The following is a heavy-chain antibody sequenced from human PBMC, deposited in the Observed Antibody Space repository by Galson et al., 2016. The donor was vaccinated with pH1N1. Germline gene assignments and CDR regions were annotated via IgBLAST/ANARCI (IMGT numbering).Heavy chain of an antibody. CDR2: IYTSGST. CDR3: ARTTAAAGTFYFDY. J-gene: IGHJ4*02. D-gene: IGHD6-13*01. CDR1: GGSISSGSYY. V-gene: IGHV4-61*09. Sequence: TLSLTCTVSGGSISSGSYYWSWIRQPAGKGLEWIGYIYTSGSTNYNPSLKSRVTISGDTSKNQFSLKLSSVTAADTAVYYCARTTAAAGTFYFDYWGQGTLVTVSS.